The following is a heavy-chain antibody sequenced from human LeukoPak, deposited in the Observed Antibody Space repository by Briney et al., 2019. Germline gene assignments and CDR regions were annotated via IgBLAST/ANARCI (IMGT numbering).Heavy chain of an antibody. Sequence: SETLSLTCTVSGGSISSGNYHWAWMRQPPGKGPEWIGSMFYSGSTYYNPSLKSRVTISVDTSKNQFSLKVTSVTAADTAVYYCARTLTGPFDYWGQGTLVTVSS. CDR1: GGSISSGNYH. CDR3: ARTLTGPFDY. V-gene: IGHV4-39*01. D-gene: IGHD1-14*01. J-gene: IGHJ4*02. CDR2: MFYSGST.